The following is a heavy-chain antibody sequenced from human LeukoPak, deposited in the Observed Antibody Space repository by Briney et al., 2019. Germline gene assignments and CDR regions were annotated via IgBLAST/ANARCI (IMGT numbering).Heavy chain of an antibody. V-gene: IGHV4-61*01. CDR1: GGSISSGSYY. J-gene: IGHJ6*03. D-gene: IGHD3-22*01. CDR3: TRGSIAYYYMDV. CDR2: IYYSGST. Sequence: SETLSLTCTVSGGSISSGSYYWSWIRQPPGKGLEWIGNIYYSGSTNYNPSLKSRVTISVDTSKNQFSLKLSSVTAADTAVYYCTRGSIAYYYMDVWGKGTTVTIS.